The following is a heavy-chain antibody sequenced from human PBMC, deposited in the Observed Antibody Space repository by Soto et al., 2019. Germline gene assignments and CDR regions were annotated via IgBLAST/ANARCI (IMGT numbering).Heavy chain of an antibody. D-gene: IGHD3-3*01. J-gene: IGHJ4*02. CDR1: GYTFTDYG. CDR2: ITAFNGST. Sequence: GASVKVSCKASGYTFTDYGISWVRQAPGQGLQWMGWITAFNGSTKYAQQFQGRVTMTTDTSTSTAYMELRSLESDDTAVYYCARISQSDFWSGYYYFFDYWGQGTRVTVSS. V-gene: IGHV1-18*01. CDR3: ARISQSDFWSGYYYFFDY.